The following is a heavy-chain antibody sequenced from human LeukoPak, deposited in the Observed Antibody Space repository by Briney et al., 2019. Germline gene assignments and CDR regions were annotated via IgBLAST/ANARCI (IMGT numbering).Heavy chain of an antibody. CDR1: GGSISSYY. D-gene: IGHD3-22*01. Sequence: SETLSLTCTVSGGSISSYYWSWIRQPPGKGLEWIGYIYYSGSTNYNPSPKSRVTISVDTSKNQFSLKLSSVTAADTAVYYCARSHYYDSSGYVWDYWGQGTLVTVSS. V-gene: IGHV4-59*01. CDR2: IYYSGST. CDR3: ARSHYYDSSGYVWDY. J-gene: IGHJ4*02.